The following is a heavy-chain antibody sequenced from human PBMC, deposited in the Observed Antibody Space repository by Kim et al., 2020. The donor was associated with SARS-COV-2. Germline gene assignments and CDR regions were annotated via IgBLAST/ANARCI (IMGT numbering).Heavy chain of an antibody. D-gene: IGHD3-10*01. J-gene: IGHJ6*02. Sequence: GGSLRLSCAASGVTFSSYVMSWVRQTPGKGLEWVSGISGSGDNTYYADSVKGRFTISRDNSKKTLYLQMNSLRAEDTAVYYCAKDYYGSAVGYGMDVWGQGTTVTVSS. V-gene: IGHV3-23*01. CDR1: GVTFSSYV. CDR2: ISGSGDNT. CDR3: AKDYYGSAVGYGMDV.